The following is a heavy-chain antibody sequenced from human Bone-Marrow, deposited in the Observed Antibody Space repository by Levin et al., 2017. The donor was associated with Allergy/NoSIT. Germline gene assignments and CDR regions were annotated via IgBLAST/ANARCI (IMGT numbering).Heavy chain of an antibody. CDR3: ARDSLVSSDIVVVPGANYFYYGMDG. CDR1: GYTFTSYY. J-gene: IGHJ6*02. CDR2: INPSGGST. D-gene: IGHD2-2*01. V-gene: IGHV1-46*01. Sequence: ASVKVSCKASGYTFTSYYIHWVRQAPGQGLEWMGIINPSGGSTSYAQNFQDRVTMTRDTSTSTVNMELSSLRSEDTAVYYCARDSLVSSDIVVVPGANYFYYGMDGWGQGTTVTVSS.